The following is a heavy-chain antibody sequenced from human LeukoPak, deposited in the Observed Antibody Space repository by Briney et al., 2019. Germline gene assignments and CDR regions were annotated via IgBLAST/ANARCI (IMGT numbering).Heavy chain of an antibody. CDR3: AKDVRVGGGGMDV. D-gene: IGHD1-26*01. Sequence: GGSLRLSCAASGFSFNDYAMSWVRQAPGKGLEWVSLISSSGDNTHYADSVKGRFTISRDNSKNTVSLQMNSLRGEDTAVYYCAKDVRVGGGGMDVWGQGTPVTVSS. CDR1: GFSFNDYA. J-gene: IGHJ6*02. V-gene: IGHV3-23*01. CDR2: ISSSGDNT.